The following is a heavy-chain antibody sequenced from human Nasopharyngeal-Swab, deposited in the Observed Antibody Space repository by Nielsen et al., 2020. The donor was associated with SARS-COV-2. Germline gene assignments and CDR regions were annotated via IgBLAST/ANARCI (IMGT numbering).Heavy chain of an antibody. D-gene: IGHD3-10*01. V-gene: IGHV4-30-4*01. CDR3: ARDKGIYYYGSGSYSGYYFDY. J-gene: IGHJ4*02. Sequence: SETLSLTCTVSGGSISSGDYYWSWIRQPPGKGLEWIGYIYYSGSTSYNPSLKSRVTISVDTSKNQFSLKLSSVTAADTAVYYCARDKGIYYYGSGSYSGYYFDYWGQGTLVTVSS. CDR2: IYYSGST. CDR1: GGSISSGDYY.